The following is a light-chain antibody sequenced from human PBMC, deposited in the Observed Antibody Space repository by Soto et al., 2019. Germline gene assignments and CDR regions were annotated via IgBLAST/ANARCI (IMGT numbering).Light chain of an antibody. V-gene: IGLV2-23*01. CDR3: FSFKSTHTHV. CDR1: RIDFGSYNF. Sequence: SALTAPSSLSLTPFQPVTVNYPPPRIDFGSYNFVSWYQHHPGKVPKVIIYETSKRPSGVSGRFSASKSGNTASLTISGLQAEDEADYYFFSFKSTHTHVFGRGSKV. CDR2: ETS. J-gene: IGLJ1*01.